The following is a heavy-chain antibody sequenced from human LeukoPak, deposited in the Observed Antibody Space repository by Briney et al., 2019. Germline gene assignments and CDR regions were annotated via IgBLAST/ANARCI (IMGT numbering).Heavy chain of an antibody. CDR2: IDPSDSYT. Sequence: GESLKISCKGSGYSFTSYWISWVRQMPGKGLEWMGRIDPSDSYTNYSPSFQGHVTISADKSISTAYLQWSSLKASDTAMYYCARRTIAAAGTGYHYGMDVWGQGTTVTVSS. D-gene: IGHD6-13*01. J-gene: IGHJ6*02. CDR3: ARRTIAAAGTGYHYGMDV. CDR1: GYSFTSYW. V-gene: IGHV5-10-1*01.